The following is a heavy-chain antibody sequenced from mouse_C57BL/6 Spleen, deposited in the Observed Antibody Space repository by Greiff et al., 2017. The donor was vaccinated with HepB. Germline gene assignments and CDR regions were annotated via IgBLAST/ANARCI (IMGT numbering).Heavy chain of an antibody. CDR3: ARLLGITTVVATGGMDY. CDR2: IYPSDSET. J-gene: IGHJ4*01. V-gene: IGHV1-61*01. Sequence: QVQLQQPGAELVRPGSSVKLSCKASGYTFTSYWMDWVKQRPGQGLEWIGNIYPSDSETHYNQKFKDKATFTVDKSSSTAYMQLSSLTSEDSAVYYCARLLGITTVVATGGMDYWGQGTSVTVSS. D-gene: IGHD1-1*01. CDR1: GYTFTSYW.